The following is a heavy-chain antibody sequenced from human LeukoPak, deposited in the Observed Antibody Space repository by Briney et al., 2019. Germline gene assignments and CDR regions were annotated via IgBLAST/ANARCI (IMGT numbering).Heavy chain of an antibody. J-gene: IGHJ3*01. V-gene: IGHV3-23*05. CDR2: INSFVQNT. CDR3: AKGKINHNGAFDA. Sequence: GGSLRLSCVGSGFSFGSYPMSWVRQAPGQGLEWVSSINSFVQNTYYADSVKGRFTISRDNSEKSLFLQMSSLRVEDTAVYYCAKGKINHNGAFDAWGQGTRVTVSS. D-gene: IGHD1-20*01. CDR1: GFSFGSYP.